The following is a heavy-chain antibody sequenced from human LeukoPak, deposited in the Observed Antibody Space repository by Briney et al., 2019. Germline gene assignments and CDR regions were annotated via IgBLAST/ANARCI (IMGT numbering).Heavy chain of an antibody. Sequence: PGGSLRLSCAASEFSVGSNYMTWVRQAPGKGLEWVSLIYSGGSTYYADSVKGRFTISRDNSKNTLYLQMNSLRAEDTAVYYCAADTAMTTPRAFDVWGQGTMVTVSS. J-gene: IGHJ3*01. CDR3: AADTAMTTPRAFDV. V-gene: IGHV3-66*01. CDR2: IYSGGST. D-gene: IGHD5-18*01. CDR1: EFSVGSNY.